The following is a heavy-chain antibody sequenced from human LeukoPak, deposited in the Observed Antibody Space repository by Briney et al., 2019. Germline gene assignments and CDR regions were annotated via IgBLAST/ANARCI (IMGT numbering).Heavy chain of an antibody. D-gene: IGHD3-10*01. Sequence: PSETLSLTCTVSGGSISSGDYYWSWIRQPPGKGLEWIGYIYYSGSTYYNPSLMSRVTISVDTSKNQFSLKLSSVTAADTAVYYCASRTHIHYYGSGSYSLWGQGTLVTVSS. CDR3: ASRTHIHYYGSGSYSL. CDR2: IYYSGST. CDR1: GGSISSGDYY. J-gene: IGHJ4*02. V-gene: IGHV4-30-4*01.